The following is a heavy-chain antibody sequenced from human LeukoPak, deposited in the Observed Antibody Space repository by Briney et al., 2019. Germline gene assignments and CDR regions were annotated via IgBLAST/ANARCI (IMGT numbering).Heavy chain of an antibody. D-gene: IGHD3-10*01. CDR3: VRDDSGSVIRGVLHY. Sequence: GGSLRLSCTASGFTLSSYAIHWVRQALGKGLEWASLIYLDGSKIYYADSVKGRFTLSRDNSKNTLYLQMNSLIAEDTAVYYCVRDDSGSVIRGVLHYWGQGALVTVSS. J-gene: IGHJ4*02. CDR2: IYLDGSKI. V-gene: IGHV3-33*01. CDR1: GFTLSSYA.